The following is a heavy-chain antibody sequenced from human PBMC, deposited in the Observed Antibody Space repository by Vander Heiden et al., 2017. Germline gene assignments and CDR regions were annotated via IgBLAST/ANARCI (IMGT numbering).Heavy chain of an antibody. D-gene: IGHD1-26*01. CDR3: ARDHSPMEHYYAMDV. Sequence: QVQLVESGGGVVQPGRSLRLSCAASGFTFSTYAMEWVRQAPGTGLEWVALISYDGSETYYADSVRGRFTISRDNSKNTLYLQMDSLRTEDSALYYCARDHSPMEHYYAMDVWGQGTTVTVSS. CDR2: ISYDGSET. CDR1: GFTFSTYA. V-gene: IGHV3-30*04. J-gene: IGHJ6*02.